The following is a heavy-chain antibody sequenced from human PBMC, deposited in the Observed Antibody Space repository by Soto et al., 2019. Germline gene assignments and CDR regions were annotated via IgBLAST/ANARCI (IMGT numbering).Heavy chain of an antibody. J-gene: IGHJ5*02. CDR3: ARSVYSGSYTNCFDP. CDR1: GGSISSYY. Sequence: TLSLTCTVSGGSISSYYWSWIRQPPGKGLEYIGYIYYSGSTNYNPSLKSRVTISVDTSKKQFSLKLSSVTAAETAVYYCARSVYSGSYTNCFDPSGQGTLLTVP. V-gene: IGHV4-59*01. D-gene: IGHD1-26*01. CDR2: IYYSGST.